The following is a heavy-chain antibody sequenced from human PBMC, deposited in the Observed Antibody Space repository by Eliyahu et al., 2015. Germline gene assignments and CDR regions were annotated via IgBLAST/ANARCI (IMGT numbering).Heavy chain of an antibody. V-gene: IGHV4-31*03. J-gene: IGHJ4*02. D-gene: IGHD3-3*01. CDR1: GGSXXSGVHY. CDR3: ARQTSNYRFWSGYFDS. CDR2: IYHSGIT. Sequence: QVQLQESGPGLVKPSQTLSLTCXXXGGSXXSGVHYWSWVRQRPGKGLEWIGYIYHSGITIYNPSLNSRFIISIDTSKNQFALEVTSVTAADTAVYYCARQTSNYRFWSGYFDSWGPGNLVTVSS.